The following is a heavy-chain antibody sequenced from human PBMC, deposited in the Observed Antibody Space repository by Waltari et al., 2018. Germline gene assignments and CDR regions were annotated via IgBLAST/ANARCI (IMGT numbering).Heavy chain of an antibody. J-gene: IGHJ5*02. CDR2: IYWNDDK. D-gene: IGHD6-13*01. Sequence: QITLKESGPTLVKPTQTLTLTCTFSGFSLSTSGVGVDWICQPPGKALEWLALIYWNDDKRSSPYLKSRLTIINDTSKNQVVLTMTIMESVDTATYYGARVQEAGAAAGEISCGQGTLVTVSS. V-gene: IGHV2-5*01. CDR3: ARVQEAGAAAGEIS. CDR1: GFSLSTSGVG.